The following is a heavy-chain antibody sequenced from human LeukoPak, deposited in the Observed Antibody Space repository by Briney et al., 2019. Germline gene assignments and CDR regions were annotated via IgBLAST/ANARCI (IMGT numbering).Heavy chain of an antibody. CDR3: ARGESSDCTCIDY. D-gene: IGHD2-21*02. Sequence: PEGSLRLSCAASGCTVSSRYMSWVRQAPGKGLEWVSVIHGDGSTYYADSVKGRFTISRDNSKNTLYLQMNSLRAEDTAVYYCARGESSDCTCIDYWGQGTLISVSS. CDR1: GCTVSSRY. V-gene: IGHV3-53*01. J-gene: IGHJ4*02. CDR2: IHGDGST.